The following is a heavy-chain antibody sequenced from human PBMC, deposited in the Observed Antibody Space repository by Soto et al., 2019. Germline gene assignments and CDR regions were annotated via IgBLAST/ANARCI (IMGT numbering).Heavy chain of an antibody. D-gene: IGHD3-3*01. CDR2: INAGNGNT. CDR3: ARVYDFWSGYPAGY. CDR1: GYTFTSYA. V-gene: IGHV1-3*01. J-gene: IGHJ4*02. Sequence: QVPLVQSGAEVKKPGASVKVSCKASGYTFTSYAMHWVRQAPGQRLEWMGWINAGNGNTKYSQKFQGRVTITRDTSASTAYMEMSSLRSEDTAVYYCARVYDFWSGYPAGYWGQGTLVTVSS.